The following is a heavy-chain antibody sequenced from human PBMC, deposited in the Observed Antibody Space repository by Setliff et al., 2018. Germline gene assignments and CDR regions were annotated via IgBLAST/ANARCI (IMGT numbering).Heavy chain of an antibody. Sequence: PSETLSLTCTVSGGSISSRSYYWAWIRQPPGKGLECIGSFSESGSTYYSPSLKSRVTISVDTSKNQFSLNLNSVTAADTAVYYCARQGGDYYDGSGYYYAPFDYWGQGIQVTVSS. V-gene: IGHV4-39*01. D-gene: IGHD3-22*01. CDR1: GGSISSRSYY. CDR2: FSESGST. CDR3: ARQGGDYYDGSGYYYAPFDY. J-gene: IGHJ4*02.